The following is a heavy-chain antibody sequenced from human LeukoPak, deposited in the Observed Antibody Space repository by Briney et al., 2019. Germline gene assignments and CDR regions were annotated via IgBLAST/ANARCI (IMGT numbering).Heavy chain of an antibody. D-gene: IGHD3-16*02. Sequence: GGSLRLSCAASGFTFSSYAMSWVRQAPGKGLEWVSVISGSGGSTNYVDSVKGRFTISRDNSQNMVYLQMNSLRAEDTAIYYCAKDRNWGSYRYPDYWGQGTLVTVSS. CDR1: GFTFSSYA. J-gene: IGHJ4*02. CDR2: ISGSGGST. V-gene: IGHV3-23*01. CDR3: AKDRNWGSYRYPDY.